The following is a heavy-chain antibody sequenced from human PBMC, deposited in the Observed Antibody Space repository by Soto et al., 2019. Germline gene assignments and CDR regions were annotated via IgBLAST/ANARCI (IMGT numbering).Heavy chain of an antibody. CDR2: IYWDDDK. CDR1: GFSLSTSRVG. D-gene: IGHD4-17*01. J-gene: IGHJ4*02. Sequence: QITLKESGPTLVKPTQTLTLTCTFSGFSLSTSRVGVGWIRQPPGKALEWLALIYWDDDKRYSPSLKTRLTITKDTSKNQVVLTMTNMDPVDTATYYCAHYRIVGDYMYYFDSWGQGTLVTVSS. CDR3: AHYRIVGDYMYYFDS. V-gene: IGHV2-5*02.